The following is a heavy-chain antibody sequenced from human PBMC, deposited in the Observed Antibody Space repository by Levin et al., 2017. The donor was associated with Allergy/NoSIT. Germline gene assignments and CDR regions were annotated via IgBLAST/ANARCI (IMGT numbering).Heavy chain of an antibody. CDR3: ARDRVVASSGTYYYYGMAV. V-gene: IGHV4-59*01. CDR2: IYYSGST. D-gene: IGHD2-15*01. J-gene: IGHJ6*02. Sequence: SQTLSLTCIVSGASISSYHWSWIRQPPGKGLEWIGYIYYSGSTNYNPSLKSRVTMSVDTSRNQFSLTLKSVTAADTAVYYCARDRVVASSGTYYYYGMAVWGQGTTVTVSS. CDR1: GASISSYH.